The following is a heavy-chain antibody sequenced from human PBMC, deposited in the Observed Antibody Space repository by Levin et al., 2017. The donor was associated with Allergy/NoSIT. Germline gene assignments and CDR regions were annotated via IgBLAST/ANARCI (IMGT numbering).Heavy chain of an antibody. CDR2: ISYNGDT. D-gene: IGHD1-26*01. CDR1: GGSIRSYY. CDR3: ARGTEWERLLAY. V-gene: IGHV4-59*01. Sequence: KPSETLSLTCAVSGGSIRSYYWSWIRQPPGKALEWIAYISYNGDTNYNPSLESRVTISVDTSKNQFSLRLSSVTAADTAVYYCARGTEWERLLAYWGQGALVTVSS. J-gene: IGHJ4*02.